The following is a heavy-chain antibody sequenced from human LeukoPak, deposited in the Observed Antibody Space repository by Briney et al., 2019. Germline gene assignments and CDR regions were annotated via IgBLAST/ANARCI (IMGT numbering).Heavy chain of an antibody. D-gene: IGHD3-22*01. CDR2: ISYDGSNK. V-gene: IGHV3-30*03. CDR3: ARFRDSSGYLDY. Sequence: GGSLRLSCAASGFTFSSYGMHWVRQAPGKGLEWVAVISYDGSNKYYADSVKGRFTISRDNSKNTLYLQMNSLRAEDTAVYYCARFRDSSGYLDYWGQGTLVTVSS. J-gene: IGHJ4*02. CDR1: GFTFSSYG.